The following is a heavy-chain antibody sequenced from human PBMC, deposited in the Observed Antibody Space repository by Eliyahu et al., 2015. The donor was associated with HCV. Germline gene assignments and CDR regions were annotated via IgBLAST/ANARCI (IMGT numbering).Heavy chain of an antibody. CDR2: ISGSGGST. CDR3: AKGLRGGYDYAMDV. D-gene: IGHD5/OR15-5a*01. CDR1: GFTFSNYA. V-gene: IGHV3-23*01. J-gene: IGHJ6*02. Sequence: EVQLLESGGGLVQPGGSLRLSCAAXGFTFSNYAMSWVRQAPGKGLEWVSVISGSGGSTYYADSVKGRFTISRDSSKNTLYLQKKSLRVEDTAVYYCAKGLRGGYDYAMDVWGQGTTVTVSS.